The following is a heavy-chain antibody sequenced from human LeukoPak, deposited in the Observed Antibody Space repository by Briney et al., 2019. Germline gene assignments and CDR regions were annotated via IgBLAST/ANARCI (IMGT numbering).Heavy chain of an antibody. CDR1: GFTFSSYG. Sequence: GGSLRLSCAASGFTFSSYGMHWVRQAPGKGLEWVAFIRYDGSNKYYADSVKGRFTISRDNSKNTLYLDMNSLRAEDTAVYYCSKEGGGIPAAHPSDHWGQGTLVTVSS. CDR2: IRYDGSNK. V-gene: IGHV3-30*02. CDR3: SKEGGGIPAAHPSDH. D-gene: IGHD2-2*01. J-gene: IGHJ4*02.